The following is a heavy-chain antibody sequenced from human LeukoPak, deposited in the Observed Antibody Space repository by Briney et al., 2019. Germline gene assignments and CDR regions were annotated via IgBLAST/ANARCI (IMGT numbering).Heavy chain of an antibody. V-gene: IGHV3-7*01. J-gene: IGHJ4*02. D-gene: IGHD3-10*01. Sequence: GGSLRLSCAASGFTFSSYWMSWVRQAPGKGLEWVANIKQDGSEKYYVDSVKGRFTISRDNAKNSLYLQMNSLRAEDTAVYYCAKDRGQYYYGSGDYWGQGTLVTVSS. CDR2: IKQDGSEK. CDR1: GFTFSSYW. CDR3: AKDRGQYYYGSGDY.